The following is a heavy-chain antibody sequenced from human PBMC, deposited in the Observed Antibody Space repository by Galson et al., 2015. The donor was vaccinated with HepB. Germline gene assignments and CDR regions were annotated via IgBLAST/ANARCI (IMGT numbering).Heavy chain of an antibody. CDR1: GYTFSNYD. CDR3: ARAIRGHLYSDS. Sequence: SVKVSCKAAGYTFSNYDIAWVRQATGQGLEWIGWRNPHRGNTVIAPKFRGRLTLTGDSSTNSAYMELSSLASEDTALYYCARAIRGHLYSDSWGQGTLVTVSS. J-gene: IGHJ5*01. D-gene: IGHD5-12*01. V-gene: IGHV1-8*02. CDR2: RNPHRGNT.